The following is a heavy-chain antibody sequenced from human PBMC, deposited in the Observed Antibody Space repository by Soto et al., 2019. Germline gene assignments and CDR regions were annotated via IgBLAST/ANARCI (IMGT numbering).Heavy chain of an antibody. CDR2: TNPNSGGT. Sequence: QVQLAQSGAEVKKPGASVKVSCKASGYTFTGYYMHWVRQAPGQGLEWMGWTNPNSGGTNYAQKFQGWVTMTRDTSISTASMELSRLRSDDTAVYYCARDARGDEAPMDYWGQGTLVTVSS. CDR1: GYTFTGYY. J-gene: IGHJ4*02. V-gene: IGHV1-2*04. D-gene: IGHD3-10*01. CDR3: ARDARGDEAPMDY.